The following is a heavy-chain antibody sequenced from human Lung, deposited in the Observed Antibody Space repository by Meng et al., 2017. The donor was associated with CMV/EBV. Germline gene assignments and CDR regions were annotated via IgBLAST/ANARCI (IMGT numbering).Heavy chain of an antibody. Sequence: KVSXKGSGYDFSKCWIGWVRQMPGTGLELMGFIYPEDSDTRYSPSLQGQVTISVDKSISTAYLQWSSLKASDTAMYFCARSGEPRYLLDYWGQGTRVTVSS. CDR1: GYDFSKCW. J-gene: IGHJ4*02. V-gene: IGHV5-51*01. D-gene: IGHD1-26*01. CDR3: ARSGEPRYLLDY. CDR2: IYPEDSDT.